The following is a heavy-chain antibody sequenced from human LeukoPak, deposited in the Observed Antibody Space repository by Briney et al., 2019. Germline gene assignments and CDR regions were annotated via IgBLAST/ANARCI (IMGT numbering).Heavy chain of an antibody. V-gene: IGHV3-21*01. CDR2: ISSSSSYI. Sequence: GGSLRLSCAASGFTFSSYSMNWVRQAPGKGLEWVSPISSSSSYIYYADSVKGRFTISRDNAKNSLYLQMNSLRAEDTAVYYCARDRLGLNWNRFDYWGQGTLVTVSS. CDR1: GFTFSSYS. J-gene: IGHJ4*02. CDR3: ARDRLGLNWNRFDY. D-gene: IGHD1-1*01.